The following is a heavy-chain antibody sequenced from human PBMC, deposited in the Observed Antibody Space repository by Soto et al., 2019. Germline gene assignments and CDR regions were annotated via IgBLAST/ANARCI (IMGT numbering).Heavy chain of an antibody. CDR2: IYWDDDK. J-gene: IGHJ4*02. D-gene: IGHD3-10*01. CDR1: GFSLSTSGVG. Sequence: QITLKESGPTLVKPTQTLTLTCTFSGFSLSTSGVGVGWIRQPPGKALEWLALIYWDDDKRYSPSLKSRLTLTKDTSKSQVVLTMTNMDPVDTATYYCAPAVRGDLFYYWGQGTLVTVSS. CDR3: APAVRGDLFYY. V-gene: IGHV2-5*02.